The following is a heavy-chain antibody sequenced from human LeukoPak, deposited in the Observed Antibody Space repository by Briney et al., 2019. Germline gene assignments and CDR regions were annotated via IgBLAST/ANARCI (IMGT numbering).Heavy chain of an antibody. Sequence: GGSLRLSCAASGCSFSSYAMSGVRQAPGKELEGVSATSSSDSGTYYADSVRGRFTISRDNYKNTLYLHMKSLRAEDAAVYYCAKAPVTSCRGAYCYPFDSWGQGTVVTVSS. J-gene: IGHJ4*02. CDR1: GCSFSSYA. V-gene: IGHV3-23*01. CDR2: TSSSDSGT. CDR3: AKAPVTSCRGAYCYPFDS. D-gene: IGHD2-21*01.